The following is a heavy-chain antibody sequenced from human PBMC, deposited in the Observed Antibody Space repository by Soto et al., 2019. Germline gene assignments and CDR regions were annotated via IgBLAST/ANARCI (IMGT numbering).Heavy chain of an antibody. CDR2: IIPIVGTA. J-gene: IGHJ3*02. CDR3: ARDSPSPLGVYCCSWYRGMNEAFDI. Sequence: QVQLVQSGAEVKKPGSSVKVSCKASGGTFSSYAISWVRQAPGQGLEWMGWIIPIVGTANYAQKFQGRVTITADESTSTAYMELSSLKSEDTAVYYCARDSPSPLGVYCCSWYRGMNEAFDIWGQGTMVTVSS. CDR1: GGTFSSYA. D-gene: IGHD6-13*01. V-gene: IGHV1-69*01.